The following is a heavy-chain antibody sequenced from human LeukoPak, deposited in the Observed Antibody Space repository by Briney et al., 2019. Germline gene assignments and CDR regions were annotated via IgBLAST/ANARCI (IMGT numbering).Heavy chain of an antibody. J-gene: IGHJ4*02. CDR3: ARLVLLWFGEFVDY. D-gene: IGHD3-10*01. CDR2: IYYSGST. V-gene: IGHV4-39*01. CDR1: GGSISSNYYY. Sequence: SETLSLTCTVSGGSISSNYYYWGWIRQPPGKGLEWIGSIYYSGSTYYNPSLKSRVTISVDTSKNQFSLKLSSVTAADTAVYYCARLVLLWFGEFVDYWGQGTLVTVSS.